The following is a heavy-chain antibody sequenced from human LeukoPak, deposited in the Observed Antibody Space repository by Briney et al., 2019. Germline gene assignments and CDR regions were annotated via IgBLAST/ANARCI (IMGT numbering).Heavy chain of an antibody. CDR2: ISSSGSTI. V-gene: IGHV3-11*04. Sequence: GGSLRLSCAASGFIFSDYYMSWIRQAPGKGLEWVSYISSSGSTIYDADSVKGRFTISRDNAKNSLYLQMNSLRAEDTAVYYCARLAYYGSGNYYYYCMDVWGKGTAVTVSS. CDR1: GFIFSDYY. CDR3: ARLAYYGSGNYYYYCMDV. J-gene: IGHJ6*03. D-gene: IGHD3-10*01.